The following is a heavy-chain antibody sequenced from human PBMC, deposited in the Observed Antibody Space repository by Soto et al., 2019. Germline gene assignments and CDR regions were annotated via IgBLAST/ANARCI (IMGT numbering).Heavy chain of an antibody. CDR3: ARDQLRGGDYYGMDV. D-gene: IGHD3-10*01. V-gene: IGHV4-30-4*01. Sequence: PSETLSLTCTVSGGSISSGDYYWSWIRQPPGKGLEWIGYIYYSGSTYYNPSLKSRVTISVDTSKNQFSLKLSSVTAAVTAVYYCARDQLRGGDYYGMDVWGQGTTGTVS. CDR2: IYYSGST. J-gene: IGHJ6*02. CDR1: GGSISSGDYY.